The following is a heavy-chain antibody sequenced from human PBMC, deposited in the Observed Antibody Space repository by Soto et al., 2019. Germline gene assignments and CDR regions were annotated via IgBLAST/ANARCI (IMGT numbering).Heavy chain of an antibody. CDR3: ARPADSSGNYWYVDL. CDR2: IYPPDSDT. CDR1: GFDFTKYW. D-gene: IGHD6-25*01. J-gene: IGHJ2*01. Sequence: GESLKISCQASGFDFTKYWIAWVRQMPGKGLEWMGIIYPPDSDTRYSPLFQGQVTISADKSISTAYLKFYSLKASDSAIYYCARPADSSGNYWYVDLWGRGTLVTVSS. V-gene: IGHV5-51*01.